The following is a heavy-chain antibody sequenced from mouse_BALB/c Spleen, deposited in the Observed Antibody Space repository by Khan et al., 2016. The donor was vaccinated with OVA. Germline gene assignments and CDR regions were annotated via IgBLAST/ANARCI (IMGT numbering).Heavy chain of an antibody. D-gene: IGHD3-3*01. CDR2: INPKNGVT. V-gene: IGHV1-18*01. Sequence: EVQLQQSGPELVKPGASVKISCKTSGYTFTEYTLHWVKQSHGKSLEWIGVINPKNGVTSYNQKFKGKAKLTVDKSSSTAYMEFRSLTSEDSSVYVWARDAGRYWGQGTSVTVSS. CDR1: GYTFTEYT. J-gene: IGHJ4*01. CDR3: ARDAGRY.